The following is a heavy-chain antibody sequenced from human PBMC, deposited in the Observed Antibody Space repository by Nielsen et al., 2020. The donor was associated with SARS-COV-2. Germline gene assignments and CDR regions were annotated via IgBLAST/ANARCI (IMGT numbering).Heavy chain of an antibody. V-gene: IGHV3-21*01. J-gene: IGHJ4*02. CDR3: ARALTGYYYDSSGYSNYFDY. D-gene: IGHD3-22*01. CDR2: ISSSSSYI. Sequence: VRQAPGKGLEWVSSISSSSSYIYYADSVKGRFTTSRDNAKNSLYLQMNSLRAEDTAVYYCARALTGYYYDSSGYSNYFDYWGQGTLVTVSS.